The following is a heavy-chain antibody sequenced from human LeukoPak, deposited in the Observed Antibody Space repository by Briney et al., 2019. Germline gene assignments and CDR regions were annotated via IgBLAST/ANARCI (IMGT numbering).Heavy chain of an antibody. CDR1: GYSFSNYW. V-gene: IGHV5-51*01. CDR3: GRHKKWNYGEIDY. CDR2: IYTGDSDT. J-gene: IGHJ4*02. D-gene: IGHD4/OR15-4a*01. Sequence: GESQKISCKGSGYSFSNYWIGWVRQMAEKGLEWMGIIYTGDSDTRYSPSFQGQVTIGAAKTISTAYVQWNSLKDADTAFSSGGRHKKWNYGEIDYWGQGTLVIVSS.